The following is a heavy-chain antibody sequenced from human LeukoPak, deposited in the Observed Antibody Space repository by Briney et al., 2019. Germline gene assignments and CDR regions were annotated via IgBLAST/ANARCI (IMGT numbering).Heavy chain of an antibody. CDR1: AFTFSSYA. J-gene: IGHJ4*02. D-gene: IGHD6-13*01. CDR2: ISGSGGST. CDR3: AKASDYTNSWYLYYFDY. V-gene: IGHV3-23*01. Sequence: GGSLRLSCAASAFTFSSYAMGWVRQAPGKGLEWVSGISGSGGSTYYADSVKGRFTVSRDNSKNTLYLQMSLRAEDTAVYYCAKASDYTNSWYLYYFDYWGQGTLVTVSS.